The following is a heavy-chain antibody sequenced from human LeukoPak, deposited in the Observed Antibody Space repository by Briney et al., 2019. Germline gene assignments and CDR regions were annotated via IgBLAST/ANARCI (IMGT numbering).Heavy chain of an antibody. CDR1: GGTFNSYA. CDR2: IIPIFGTT. D-gene: IGHD6-13*01. V-gene: IGHV1-69*06. CDR3: ARVPARSIAAAGDDY. Sequence: ASVKVSCKASGGTFNSYAISWVRQAPGQGLEWIGGIIPIFGTTNYARKFRGRVTLTADKSTRTAYMELSSLRSEDTAVYYCARVPARSIAAAGDDYWGQGTLVTVSS. J-gene: IGHJ4*02.